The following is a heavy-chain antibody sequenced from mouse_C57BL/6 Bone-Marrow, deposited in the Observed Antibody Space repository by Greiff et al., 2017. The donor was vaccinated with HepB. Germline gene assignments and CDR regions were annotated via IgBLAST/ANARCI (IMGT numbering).Heavy chain of an antibody. CDR1: GYAFSSYW. CDR2: IYPGDGDT. J-gene: IGHJ2*01. CDR3: ARSGYYGNHDY. Sequence: VQLQQSGAELVKPGASVKISCKASGYAFSSYWMNWVKQRPGKGLEWIGQIYPGDGDTNYNGKFKGKATLTADKSSSTAYMQLSSLTSEDSAVYFCARSGYYGNHDYWGQGTTLTVSS. V-gene: IGHV1-80*01. D-gene: IGHD2-1*01.